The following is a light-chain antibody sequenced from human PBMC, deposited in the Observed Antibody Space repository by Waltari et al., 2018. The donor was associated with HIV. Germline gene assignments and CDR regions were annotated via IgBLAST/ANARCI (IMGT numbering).Light chain of an antibody. CDR1: QSFSSN. V-gene: IGKV3-15*01. Sequence: EIVMTQSPATLSVSPGERATLSCRASQSFSSNLAWYQQKPGQAPRLLIYGASTRATGIPARFSGSGSGTEFTLTISSLQSEDFAVYYCQQSGLTFGGGTKVEIK. J-gene: IGKJ4*01. CDR3: QQSGLT. CDR2: GAS.